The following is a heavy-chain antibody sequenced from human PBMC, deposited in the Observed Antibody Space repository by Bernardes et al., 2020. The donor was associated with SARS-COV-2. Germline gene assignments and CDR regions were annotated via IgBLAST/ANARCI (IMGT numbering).Heavy chain of an antibody. J-gene: IGHJ2*01. CDR1: GFTVSSKY. V-gene: IGHV3-53*04. D-gene: IGHD2-15*01. CDR3: ARGPGGNYWYFDL. Sequence: GGSLRLSCAVSGFTVSSKYMTWVRQAPGKGLEWVSVIYSGDSTYYTDSVKGRFTISRHISESSLSLQMNSLRAEDTGVYYCARGPGGNYWYFDLWGRGTPVTASS. CDR2: IYSGDST.